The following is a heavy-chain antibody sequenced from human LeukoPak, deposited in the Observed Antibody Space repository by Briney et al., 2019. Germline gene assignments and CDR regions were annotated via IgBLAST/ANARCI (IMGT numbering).Heavy chain of an antibody. CDR2: ISSSSNYI. Sequence: PGGSLRLSCAASGFTFNTYNMNWIRQAPGKGLEWVSSISSSSNYIHYADSVKGRFTISRDNAKNSLYLQMNGLRAEETAVYYCARDILHSNYIVDYWGQGTLVTVSS. CDR1: GFTFNTYN. CDR3: ARDILHSNYIVDY. D-gene: IGHD4-11*01. J-gene: IGHJ4*02. V-gene: IGHV3-21*01.